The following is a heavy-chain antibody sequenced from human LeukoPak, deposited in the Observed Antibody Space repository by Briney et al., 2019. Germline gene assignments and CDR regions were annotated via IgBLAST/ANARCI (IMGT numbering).Heavy chain of an antibody. V-gene: IGHV3-33*01. CDR1: GLTFSSYG. CDR2: IWYDGSNK. CDR3: ARDQAAAGTMVYNWFDP. Sequence: GGSLRLSCAASGLTFSSYGMHWVRQAPGKGLEWVAVIWYDGSNKYYADSVKGRFTISRDNSKNTLYLQMNSLRAEDTAVYYCARDQAAAGTMVYNWFDPWGQGTLVTVSS. D-gene: IGHD6-13*01. J-gene: IGHJ5*02.